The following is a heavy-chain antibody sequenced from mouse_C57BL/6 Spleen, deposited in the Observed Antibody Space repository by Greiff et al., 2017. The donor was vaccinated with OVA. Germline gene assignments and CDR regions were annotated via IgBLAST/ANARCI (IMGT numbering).Heavy chain of an antibody. CDR2: INPNNGGT. J-gene: IGHJ4*01. V-gene: IGHV1-26*01. D-gene: IGHD2-5*01. CDR1: GYTFTDYY. Sequence: EVQLQQSGPELVKPGASVKISCKASGYTFTDYYMNWVKQSHGKSLEWIGDINPNNGGTSYNQKFKGKATLTVDKSSSTAYMELRSLTSEDSAVYYCARRGAYYSNYGFYAMDYWGQGTSVTVSS. CDR3: ARRGAYYSNYGFYAMDY.